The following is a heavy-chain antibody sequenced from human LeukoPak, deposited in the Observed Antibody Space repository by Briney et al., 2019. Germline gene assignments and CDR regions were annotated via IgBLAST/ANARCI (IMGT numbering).Heavy chain of an antibody. CDR3: AKDSRYDILTGYYIHYYYYYGMDV. CDR2: ISGSGGST. J-gene: IGHJ6*02. D-gene: IGHD3-9*01. V-gene: IGHV3-23*01. Sequence: GGSLRLSCGASGFTFSNYAMSWVRQAPGKGLEWVSAISGSGGSTYYADSVKGRFTISRDNSKNTLYLQMNSLRAEDTAVYYCAKDSRYDILTGYYIHYYYYYGMDVWGQGTTVTVSS. CDR1: GFTFSNYA.